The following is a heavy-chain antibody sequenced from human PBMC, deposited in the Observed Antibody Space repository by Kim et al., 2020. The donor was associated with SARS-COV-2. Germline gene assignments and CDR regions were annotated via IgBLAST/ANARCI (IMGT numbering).Heavy chain of an antibody. CDR1: GFTFSSYS. CDR2: ISSSSSYI. D-gene: IGHD6-19*01. CDR3: ARETGRVAGNCFDY. Sequence: GGSLRLSCAASGFTFSSYSMNWVRQAPGKGLEWVSSISSSSSYIYYADSVKGRFTISRDNAKNSLYLQMNSLRAEDTAVYYCARETGRVAGNCFDYLGQGTLVTVSS. V-gene: IGHV3-21*01. J-gene: IGHJ4*02.